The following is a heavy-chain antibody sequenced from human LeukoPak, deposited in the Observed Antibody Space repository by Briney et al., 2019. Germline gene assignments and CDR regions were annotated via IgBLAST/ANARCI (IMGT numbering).Heavy chain of an antibody. Sequence: GGSLTLSCAASGFTFTTYWMSWLRQAPGNGLEWVANIKQDGREKYYLDSVKGRFTISRDNAKNSLYLQMNSLRVEDTAVYYCARDSDDSYDKIDFWGQGTLVTVSS. CDR2: IKQDGREK. D-gene: IGHD1-1*01. V-gene: IGHV3-7*01. J-gene: IGHJ4*02. CDR1: GFTFTTYW. CDR3: ARDSDDSYDKIDF.